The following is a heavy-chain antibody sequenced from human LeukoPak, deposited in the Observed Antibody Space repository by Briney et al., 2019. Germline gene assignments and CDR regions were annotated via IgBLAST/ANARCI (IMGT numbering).Heavy chain of an antibody. Sequence: SETLSLTCTVSGDSISSYYWSWIRQPPGKGPEWAGYIYYSGRTNYNPSLKSRVTISVHTSQNQFSLKLSSVTAADTAVYYCARDTTAAGKFDYWGQGTLVTVSS. CDR1: GDSISSYY. D-gene: IGHD6-13*01. V-gene: IGHV4-59*01. CDR3: ARDTTAAGKFDY. J-gene: IGHJ4*02. CDR2: IYYSGRT.